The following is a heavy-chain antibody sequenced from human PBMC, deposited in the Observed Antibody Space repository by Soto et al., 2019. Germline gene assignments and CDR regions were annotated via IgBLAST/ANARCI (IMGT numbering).Heavy chain of an antibody. CDR2: ISYDGSNK. CDR1: GFTFSSYG. CDR3: AKDKGGYGGSPDAFDI. D-gene: IGHD2-15*01. V-gene: IGHV3-30*18. J-gene: IGHJ3*02. Sequence: GGSLRLSCAASGFTFSSYGMHWVRQAPGKGLEWVAVISYDGSNKYYADSVKGRFTISRDNSKNTLYLQMNSLRAEDTAVYYCAKDKGGYGGSPDAFDIWGQGTMVTV.